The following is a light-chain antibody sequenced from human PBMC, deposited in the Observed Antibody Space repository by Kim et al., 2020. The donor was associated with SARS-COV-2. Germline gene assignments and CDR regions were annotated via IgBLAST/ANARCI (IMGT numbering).Light chain of an antibody. CDR1: RGIGNY. Sequence: SASVGDRVSISWRASRGIGNYVAWFQQKPGKAPKSLIYAASSLQPGVPSKFSGSGSDTYFTFTISSLQPEDSGTYYCQQYDVYPHTFGQGTKLEI. V-gene: IGKV1-16*02. J-gene: IGKJ2*01. CDR2: AAS. CDR3: QQYDVYPHT.